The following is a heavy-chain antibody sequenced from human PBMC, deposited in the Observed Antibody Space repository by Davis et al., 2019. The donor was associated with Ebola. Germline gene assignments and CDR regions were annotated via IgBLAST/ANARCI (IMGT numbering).Heavy chain of an antibody. CDR3: ARTPKTSISESGLGYTYLDP. CDR1: GGSFSGYY. Sequence: SETLSLTCAVYGGSFSGYYWSWTRQPPGKGLEWLGEISHSGDADYNPSVKTRATLSVDTSRNQFSLKISSVTAADTAVYYCARTPKTSISESGLGYTYLDPWGQGTLVTVSS. D-gene: IGHD2-2*02. J-gene: IGHJ5*02. CDR2: ISHSGDA. V-gene: IGHV4-34*01.